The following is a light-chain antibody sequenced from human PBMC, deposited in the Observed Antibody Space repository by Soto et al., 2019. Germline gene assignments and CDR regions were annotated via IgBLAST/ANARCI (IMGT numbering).Light chain of an antibody. V-gene: IGLV2-14*01. CDR2: EVS. Sequence: QSALTQPASVSGSPGQLITISCTGTSSDVGDYNYVSWYQQHPGKAPKLMIYEVSNRPSGVSNRFSGSKSGNTASLTISGLQAEDEADYYCSSYTRSSTLYVFGTGTKVTVL. CDR1: SSDVGDYNY. CDR3: SSYTRSSTLYV. J-gene: IGLJ1*01.